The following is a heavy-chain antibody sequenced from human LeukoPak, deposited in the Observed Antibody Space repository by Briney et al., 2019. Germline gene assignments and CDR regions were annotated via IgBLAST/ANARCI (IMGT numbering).Heavy chain of an antibody. Sequence: GASVKVSCKASGGTFISYAISWVRQAPGQGLEWMGGIIPNFGTANYAQKFQGRVTITADESTSTAYMELSRLRSEDTAVYYCARGSVDYDSSGYLLDYWGQGTLVTVSS. J-gene: IGHJ4*02. D-gene: IGHD3-22*01. CDR1: GGTFISYA. CDR2: IIPNFGTA. V-gene: IGHV1-69*13. CDR3: ARGSVDYDSSGYLLDY.